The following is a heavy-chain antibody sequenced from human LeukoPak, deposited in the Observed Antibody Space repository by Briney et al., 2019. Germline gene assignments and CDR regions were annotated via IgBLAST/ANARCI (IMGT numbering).Heavy chain of an antibody. CDR3: ARVLQNYYHLDV. V-gene: IGHV4-59*11. CDR1: GVSKNGHY. J-gene: IGHJ6*03. CDR2: IYDNESA. Sequence: SETLSLTCTVSGVSKNGHYWSWIRQPPGKGLEWIGFIYDNESANYKSSLESRVTMTVDTSKNQFSLKLNSVTAADTAVYYCARVLQNYYHLDVWGEGTTVTVSS. D-gene: IGHD3-3*01.